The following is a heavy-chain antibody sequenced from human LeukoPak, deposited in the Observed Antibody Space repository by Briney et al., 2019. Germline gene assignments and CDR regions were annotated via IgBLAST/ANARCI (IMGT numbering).Heavy chain of an antibody. Sequence: GGSLRLSCAASGFIFSDYGMHWVRQAPGKGLEWVAFIRYDGSDKYYADSVKGRFTNSRDDSKDTLYLQMNSLRPEDTAVYYCAKLYGSGTSYHPLDYWGQGTLVTVSS. CDR3: AKLYGSGTSYHPLDY. V-gene: IGHV3-30*02. CDR2: IRYDGSDK. D-gene: IGHD3-10*01. J-gene: IGHJ4*02. CDR1: GFIFSDYG.